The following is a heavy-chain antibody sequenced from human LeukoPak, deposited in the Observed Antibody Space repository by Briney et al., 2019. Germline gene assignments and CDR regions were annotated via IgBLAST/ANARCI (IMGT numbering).Heavy chain of an antibody. J-gene: IGHJ4*02. CDR1: GGSISSSSYY. CDR3: ASFSGYCYDSSGYYNYFDY. Sequence: SETLSLTCTVSGGSISSSSYYWGWIRQPPGKGLEWIGSIYYSGSTYYNPSLKSRVTISVDTSKNQFSLKLSSVTAADTAVYYCASFSGYCYDSSGYYNYFDYWGQGTLVTVSS. D-gene: IGHD3-22*01. V-gene: IGHV4-39*01. CDR2: IYYSGST.